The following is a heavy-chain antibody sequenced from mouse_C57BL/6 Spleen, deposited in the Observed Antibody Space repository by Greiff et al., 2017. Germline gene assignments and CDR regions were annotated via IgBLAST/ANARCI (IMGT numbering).Heavy chain of an antibody. J-gene: IGHJ2*01. CDR3: ARSGDGYYED. V-gene: IGHV1-26*01. CDR1: GYTFTDYY. CDR2: INPNNGGT. Sequence: EVQLQQSGPELVKPGSSVKISCKASGYTFTDYYMNWVKQSHGKSLEWIGDINPNNGGTSYNQKFKGKATLTVDKSSSTAYMELRSLTSEDSAVYYCARSGDGYYEDWGQGTTLTVSS. D-gene: IGHD2-3*01.